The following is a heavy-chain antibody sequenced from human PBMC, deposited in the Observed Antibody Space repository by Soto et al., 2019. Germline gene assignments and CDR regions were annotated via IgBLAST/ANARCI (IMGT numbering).Heavy chain of an antibody. CDR3: ARTSGYYFYDY. V-gene: IGHV1-3*01. J-gene: IGHJ4*02. D-gene: IGHD3-3*01. Sequence: QVQLVQSGAEVKKPGASVKVSCKASGYTFTSYAMHWVRQAPGQRLEWVGWINAGNGNTKYSQNFPGRVTITRDTSASTAYMELSSLRSEDTAVYYCARTSGYYFYDYWGQGTLVTVSS. CDR1: GYTFTSYA. CDR2: INAGNGNT.